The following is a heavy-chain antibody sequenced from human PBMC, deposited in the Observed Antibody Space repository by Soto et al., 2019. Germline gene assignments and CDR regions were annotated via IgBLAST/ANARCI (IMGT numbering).Heavy chain of an antibody. CDR2: IHYSGCT. CDR1: GGSIRDTIYY. Sequence: SDTLSLTCTVSGGSIRDTIYYWGWIRQPPGKGLEWIGSIHYSGCTHYNPSLKSRGTISVDPSNSQFSLNLTSVAPADTSVYYCARHMAAVAAPLAYWGQGTVVTVSS. V-gene: IGHV4-39*01. J-gene: IGHJ4*02. D-gene: IGHD6-19*01. CDR3: ARHMAAVAAPLAY.